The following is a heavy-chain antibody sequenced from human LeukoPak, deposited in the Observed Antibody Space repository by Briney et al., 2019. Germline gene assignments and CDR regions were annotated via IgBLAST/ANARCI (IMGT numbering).Heavy chain of an antibody. Sequence: GGSLRLSCAASGFTFSSYDMHWVRQATGKGLEWVSAIGTAVDTYYPGSVKGRFTISRENAKNSLYLQMNSLRAGDTAVYYCARDRGYYDFWSGQYYYYGMDVWGQGTTVTVSS. CDR3: ARDRGYYDFWSGQYYYYGMDV. J-gene: IGHJ6*02. CDR2: IGTAVDT. D-gene: IGHD3-3*01. V-gene: IGHV3-13*01. CDR1: GFTFSSYD.